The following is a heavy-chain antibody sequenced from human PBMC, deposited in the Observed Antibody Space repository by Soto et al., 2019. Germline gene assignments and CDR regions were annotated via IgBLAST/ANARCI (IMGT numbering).Heavy chain of an antibody. J-gene: IGHJ4*02. Sequence: PGGSLRLSCAASGFTFSNAWMSWVRQAPGKGLEWVGRIKSKTDGGTTDYAAPVKGRFTISRDDSKNTLYLQVNSLKTEDTAVYYCTTDGHYYDILTGYSFNDYWGQGTLVTVSS. D-gene: IGHD3-9*01. V-gene: IGHV3-15*01. CDR3: TTDGHYYDILTGYSFNDY. CDR1: GFTFSNAW. CDR2: IKSKTDGGTT.